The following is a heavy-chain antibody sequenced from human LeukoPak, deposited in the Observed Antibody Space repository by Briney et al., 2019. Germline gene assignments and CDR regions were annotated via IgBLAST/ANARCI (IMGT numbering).Heavy chain of an antibody. D-gene: IGHD2-21*02. J-gene: IGHJ4*02. Sequence: SETLSLTCTVSGGSISSYYWSWIRQPPGKGLEWIGYIYTSGSTNYNPSLKCRVTISVDTSKNQFSLKLSSVTAADTAVYYCARRSVVTAYDYWGQGTLVTVSS. CDR3: ARRSVVTAYDY. CDR2: IYTSGST. V-gene: IGHV4-4*09. CDR1: GGSISSYY.